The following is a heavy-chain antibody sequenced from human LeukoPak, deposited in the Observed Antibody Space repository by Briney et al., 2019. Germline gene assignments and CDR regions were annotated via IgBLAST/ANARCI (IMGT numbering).Heavy chain of an antibody. CDR1: GGSISSSHSF. V-gene: IGHV4-39*01. CDR2: IFYSGNT. Sequence: KSSETLSLTCTVSGGSISSSHSFWDWIRQPPGKGLEWIASIFYSGNTYYNPSLTSRVTISVDTSKNQFSLKVRSVTAADTAVYYCVRRLKSYDDYAHFGYWGQGTLVTASS. J-gene: IGHJ4*02. D-gene: IGHD4-17*01. CDR3: VRRLKSYDDYAHFGY.